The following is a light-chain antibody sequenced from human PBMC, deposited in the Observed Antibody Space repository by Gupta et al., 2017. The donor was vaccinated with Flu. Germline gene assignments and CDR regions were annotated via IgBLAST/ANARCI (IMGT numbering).Light chain of an antibody. Sequence: EIVLTPTPATLSLSPRERATLSCRASQSVSSYLAWYQQKTGQAPRLLIYDASNRATGIPARFSGSGSGTDFTLTISSLEPEDFAVYYCQQRSNWLSITFGQGTRLEIK. CDR1: QSVSSY. J-gene: IGKJ5*01. CDR2: DAS. CDR3: QQRSNWLSIT. V-gene: IGKV3-11*01.